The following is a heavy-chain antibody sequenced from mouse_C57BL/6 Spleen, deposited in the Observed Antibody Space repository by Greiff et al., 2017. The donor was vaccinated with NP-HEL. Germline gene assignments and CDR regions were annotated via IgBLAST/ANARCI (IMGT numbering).Heavy chain of an antibody. Sequence: VQLQQSGTDLVKPGASVKLSCKASGYTFTSYRMHWVKQRPGQGLEWIGNINPSNGGTNYNEKFKSKATLTVDKSSSTAYMPLSSLTSEDSAVYYCAREAYYSNYGFAYWGQGTLVTVSA. CDR1: GYTFTSYR. J-gene: IGHJ3*01. CDR3: AREAYYSNYGFAY. CDR2: INPSNGGT. D-gene: IGHD2-5*01. V-gene: IGHV1-53*01.